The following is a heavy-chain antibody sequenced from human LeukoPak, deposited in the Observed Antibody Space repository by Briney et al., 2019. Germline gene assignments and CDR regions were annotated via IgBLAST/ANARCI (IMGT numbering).Heavy chain of an antibody. CDR2: IIPIFGTA. CDR3: ARDLGRDGYNLAY. Sequence: SVKVSCKASGGTFSSYAISWVRQAPGQGLEWMGGIIPIFGTANYAQKFQGRVTITTDESTSTAYMELSSLRSEDTAMYYCARDLGRDGYNLAYWGQGTLVTVSS. CDR1: GGTFSSYA. D-gene: IGHD5-24*01. V-gene: IGHV1-69*05. J-gene: IGHJ4*02.